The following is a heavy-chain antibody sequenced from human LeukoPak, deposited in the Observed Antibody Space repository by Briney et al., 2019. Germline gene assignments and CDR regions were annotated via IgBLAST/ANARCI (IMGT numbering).Heavy chain of an antibody. CDR2: ISGSGGNT. Sequence: GGSLRLSCAASGFTFSSYSMNWVRQAPGKGLEWVSGISGSGGNTYYGDSVKGRFTISRDNSKNTLYLQMNSLRVEDTAVYYCAKDKSGLEVANTNGYFDYWGQGALVTVSS. D-gene: IGHD6-19*01. J-gene: IGHJ4*02. CDR1: GFTFSSYS. V-gene: IGHV3-23*01. CDR3: AKDKSGLEVANTNGYFDY.